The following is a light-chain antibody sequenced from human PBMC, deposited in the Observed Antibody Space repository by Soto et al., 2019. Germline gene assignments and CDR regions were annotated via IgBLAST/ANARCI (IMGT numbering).Light chain of an antibody. CDR3: QQYYNTPWT. V-gene: IGKV4-1*01. CDR1: QSVLYSSNNKNY. J-gene: IGKJ1*01. Sequence: DIVMTQSPDSLAVSLGERATINCKSSQSVLYSSNNKNYLAWYQQKPGQPPKLLIYWASTRESGVPARFSGIGSGTEFTLTISTLQAEDVAVYYCQQYYNTPWTCGQGTKVEIK. CDR2: WAS.